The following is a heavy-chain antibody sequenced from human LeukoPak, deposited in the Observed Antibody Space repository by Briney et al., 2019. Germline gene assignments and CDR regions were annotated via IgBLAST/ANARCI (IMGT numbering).Heavy chain of an antibody. D-gene: IGHD3-22*01. V-gene: IGHV5-51*01. CDR1: GYSFTSYW. CDR2: IYPGDSDT. CDR3: ARANGYYYDSSGYYCDY. J-gene: IGHJ4*02. Sequence: GESLKISCKGSGYSFTSYWIGWVRQMPGKGLEWMGIIYPGDSDTRYSPPFQGQVTISADKSISTAYLQWSSLKASDTAMYYCARANGYYYDSSGYYCDYWGQGTLVTVS.